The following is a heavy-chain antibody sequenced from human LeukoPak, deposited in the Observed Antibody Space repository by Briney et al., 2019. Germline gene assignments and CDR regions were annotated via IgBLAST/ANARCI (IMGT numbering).Heavy chain of an antibody. CDR3: AREVRGVIIRNPRFDY. J-gene: IGHJ4*02. Sequence: GGCLRLSCAASGFTFSNYWMSWVRQAPGKGLEWVANIKQDGSEKYYVDSVKGRFTISRDNAKNSLYLQMNSLRAEDTAVYYCAREVRGVIIRNPRFDYWGQGTLVTVSS. V-gene: IGHV3-7*01. D-gene: IGHD3-10*01. CDR1: GFTFSNYW. CDR2: IKQDGSEK.